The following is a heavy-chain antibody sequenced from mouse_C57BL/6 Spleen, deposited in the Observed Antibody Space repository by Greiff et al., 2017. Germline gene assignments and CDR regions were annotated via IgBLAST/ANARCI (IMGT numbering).Heavy chain of an antibody. CDR1: GYAFSSSW. CDR3: ARAVYYYGSSYGYFDV. D-gene: IGHD1-1*01. V-gene: IGHV1-82*01. J-gene: IGHJ1*03. CDR2: IYPGDGDT. Sequence: QVQLKQSGPELVKPGASVKISCKASGYAFSSSWMNWVKQRPGKGLEWIGRIYPGDGDTNYNGKFKGKATLTADKSSSTAYMQLSSLTSEDSAVYFCARAVYYYGSSYGYFDVWGTGTTVTVSS.